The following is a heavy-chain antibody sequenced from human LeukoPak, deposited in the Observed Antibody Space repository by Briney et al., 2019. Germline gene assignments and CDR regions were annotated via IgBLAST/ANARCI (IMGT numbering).Heavy chain of an antibody. CDR2: ISGSGGST. J-gene: IGHJ4*02. Sequence: GGSLRLSCAASGFTVSSNYMRWVRQAPGKGLEWVSAISGSGGSTYYADSVKGRFTISRDNSKNTLFLQINSLRADDTAVYYCAKAVSAGTDYWGQGTLVTVSS. CDR1: GFTVSSNY. D-gene: IGHD6-19*01. V-gene: IGHV3-23*01. CDR3: AKAVSAGTDY.